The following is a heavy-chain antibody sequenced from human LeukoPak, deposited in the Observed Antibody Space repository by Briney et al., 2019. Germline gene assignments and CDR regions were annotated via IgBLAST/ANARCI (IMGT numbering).Heavy chain of an antibody. D-gene: IGHD3-10*01. CDR2: IYYSGST. CDR1: GGSISSYY. Sequence: SETLSLTCTVSGGSISSYYWSWIRQPPGKGLEWIGYIYYSGSTNYNPSLKSRVTRSVDTSKNQFSLRLSSVTAADTAVYYCARDASGGYFDLWGRGTLVTVSS. CDR3: ARDASGGYFDL. V-gene: IGHV4-59*01. J-gene: IGHJ2*01.